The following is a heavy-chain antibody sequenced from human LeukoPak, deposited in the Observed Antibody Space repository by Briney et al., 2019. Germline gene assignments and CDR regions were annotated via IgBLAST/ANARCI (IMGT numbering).Heavy chain of an antibody. CDR1: GFTFSDYY. CDR3: ARNHPSRNDGWPLFDY. Sequence: PGGSLRLSCAVSGFTFSDYYLSWIRQAPGKGPEWLSYISSSGDTIYCGDSMKGRVTISRDNAKNSLYLQINSLRAEHTAVYFCARNHPSRNDGWPLFDYWGRGTLVTVSS. CDR2: ISSSGDTI. V-gene: IGHV3-11*01. D-gene: IGHD1-1*01. J-gene: IGHJ4*02.